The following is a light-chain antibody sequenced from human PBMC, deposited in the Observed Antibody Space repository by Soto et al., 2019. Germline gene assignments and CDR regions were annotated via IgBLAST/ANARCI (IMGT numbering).Light chain of an antibody. Sequence: ESLLTQSPATLSLSPGERATLSCRASQSVRNSLAWYQQRPGQAPRLLIYDASNRATGIPARFSGSGSGTDFTLTISSLEPEDFAVYYCQQGSYWAQIDLGQGTRLEIK. CDR1: QSVRNS. J-gene: IGKJ5*01. V-gene: IGKV3-11*01. CDR3: QQGSYWAQID. CDR2: DAS.